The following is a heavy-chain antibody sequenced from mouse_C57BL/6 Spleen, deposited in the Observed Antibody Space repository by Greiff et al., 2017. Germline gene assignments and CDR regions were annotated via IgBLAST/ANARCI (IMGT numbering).Heavy chain of an antibody. CDR2: ISSGSSTI. CDR1: GFTFSDYG. J-gene: IGHJ2*01. CDR3: ARLDY. V-gene: IGHV5-17*01. Sequence: EVKLVESGGGLVKPGGSLKLSCAASGFTFSDYGMHWVRQATEKGLEWVAYISSGSSTIYYADTVKGRFSISRDNAKNTLFLQMASLWAEDTAMYYCARLDYWGQGTPLTVSS.